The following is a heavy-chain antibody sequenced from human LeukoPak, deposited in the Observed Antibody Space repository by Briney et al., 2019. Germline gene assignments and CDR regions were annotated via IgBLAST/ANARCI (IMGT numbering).Heavy chain of an antibody. J-gene: IGHJ4*02. CDR1: GFTFSSYS. CDR3: ARGYDSSGYYPP. D-gene: IGHD3-22*01. V-gene: IGHV3-21*01. Sequence: GGSLRLSCAASGFTFSSYSMNWVRQAPGKGLGWVSSISSSSSYIYYADSVKGRFTISRDNAKNSLYLQMNSLRAEDTAVYYCARGYDSSGYYPPWGQGTLVTVSS. CDR2: ISSSSSYI.